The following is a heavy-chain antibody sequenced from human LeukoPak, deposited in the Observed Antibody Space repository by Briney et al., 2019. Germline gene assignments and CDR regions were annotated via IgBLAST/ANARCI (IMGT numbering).Heavy chain of an antibody. J-gene: IGHJ4*02. CDR3: ARDPTAGEYYYDSSGYPH. V-gene: IGHV3-66*01. CDR2: IYSGGST. CDR1: GFTVSSNY. Sequence: GGSLRLSCAASGFTVSSNYMSWVRQAPGKGLEWVSVIYSGGSTYYADSVKGRFTISRDNSKNTLYLQMNSLRAEDTAVYYCARDPTAGEYYYDSSGYPHWGQGTLVTVSS. D-gene: IGHD3-22*01.